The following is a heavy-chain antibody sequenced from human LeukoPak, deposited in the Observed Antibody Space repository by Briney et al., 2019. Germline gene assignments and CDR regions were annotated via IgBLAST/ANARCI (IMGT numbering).Heavy chain of an antibody. V-gene: IGHV3-30*18. D-gene: IGHD2-2*02. CDR2: ISYDGSNK. Sequence: GRSLRLSCAASGFTFSNYGIHWVRQAPGKGLEWVAVISYDGSNKYYADSVKGRFTISRDNSKNTLYLQMNSLRAEDTAVYCCAKHHCSSTSCYRVFDFWGQGTLVTVSS. J-gene: IGHJ4*02. CDR3: AKHHCSSTSCYRVFDF. CDR1: GFTFSNYG.